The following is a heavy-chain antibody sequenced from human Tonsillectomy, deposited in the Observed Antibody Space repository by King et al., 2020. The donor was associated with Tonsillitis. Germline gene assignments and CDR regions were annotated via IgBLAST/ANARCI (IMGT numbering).Heavy chain of an antibody. Sequence: QLVQSGAEVRKPGASVKVSCKASGYTFTNYHLHWVRQAPGQGLEWMGIINPRDGSTHYAQKFQGGVTMTRDTSTSRIYMELSRLRSEDTAVYYCARGLPNSGYHWAFDYWGQGTLVTVSS. J-gene: IGHJ4*02. V-gene: IGHV1-46*03. CDR2: INPRDGST. CDR3: ARGLPNSGYHWAFDY. D-gene: IGHD5-12*01. CDR1: GYTFTNYH.